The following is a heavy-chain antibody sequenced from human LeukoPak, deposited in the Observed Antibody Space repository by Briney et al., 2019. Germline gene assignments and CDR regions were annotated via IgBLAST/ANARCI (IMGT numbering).Heavy chain of an antibody. J-gene: IGHJ4*02. V-gene: IGHV2-5*01. Sequence: SGPTLVNPTQTLTLTCTFCGFSLSTSGVGVGWIRQPPGKALEWLALIYWNDDKRYSPSLKSRLTITKDTSKNQVVLTMTNMDPVDKATYYCAHGIAVAGTFYSFDYRGQGTLVTVSS. D-gene: IGHD6-19*01. CDR1: GFSLSTSGVG. CDR2: IYWNDDK. CDR3: AHGIAVAGTFYSFDY.